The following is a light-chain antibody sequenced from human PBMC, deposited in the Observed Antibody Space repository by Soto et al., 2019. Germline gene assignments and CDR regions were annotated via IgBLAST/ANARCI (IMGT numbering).Light chain of an antibody. J-gene: IGLJ3*02. CDR3: ISYIPSTTTHWV. CDR2: EVF. V-gene: IGLV2-14*01. CDR1: NTDVGGYDR. Sequence: QSVLTQPASVSGSPGQSITISCTGTNTDVGGYDRVSWYQHHPGKAPKMLIFEVFNRPSGISDRFSGSKSGYTASLTISGLQAEDEADYYCISYIPSTTTHWVFGGGTKVTVL.